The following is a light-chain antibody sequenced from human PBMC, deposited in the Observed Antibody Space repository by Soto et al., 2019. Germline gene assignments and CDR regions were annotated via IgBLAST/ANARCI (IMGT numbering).Light chain of an antibody. CDR3: QQSASSVT. CDR2: GAS. Sequence: EIVLTQSPGTLSLSPGERATLSCRASQSVSSIYLAWYQQKPGQAPRLLIYGASSRATGIPDRFSGSGFGTHFTLTISSLEPEDFAMYYCQQSASSVTFGQGTRLEIK. J-gene: IGKJ5*01. V-gene: IGKV3-20*01. CDR1: QSVSSIY.